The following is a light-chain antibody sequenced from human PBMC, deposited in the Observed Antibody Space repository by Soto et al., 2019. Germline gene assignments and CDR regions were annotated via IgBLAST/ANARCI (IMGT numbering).Light chain of an antibody. CDR1: SSDVGGYNY. CDR3: SSYTTSNTRQIV. J-gene: IGLJ1*01. V-gene: IGLV2-14*03. CDR2: DVS. Sequence: QSLLPRPASVTGSPGQSITISCPGTSSDVGGYNYVSWYQHHPGKAPKLMIFDVSNRPSGVSNRFSGSKSGNTASLTISGLQPEDEADYYCSSYTTSNTRQIVFGTGTKVTVL.